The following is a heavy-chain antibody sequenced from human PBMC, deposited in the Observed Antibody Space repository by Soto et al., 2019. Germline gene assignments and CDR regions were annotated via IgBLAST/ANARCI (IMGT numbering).Heavy chain of an antibody. J-gene: IGHJ4*02. CDR1: GFTFSSYG. D-gene: IGHD2-15*01. Sequence: GGSLRLSCAASGFTFSSYGMHWVRQAPGKGLEWVAVISYDGSNKYYADSVKGRFTISRDDSKNTLYLQMNSLRAEDTAMYYCSGGVVDAFWGQGTLVTVSS. CDR2: ISYDGSNK. V-gene: IGHV3-30*03. CDR3: SGGVVDAF.